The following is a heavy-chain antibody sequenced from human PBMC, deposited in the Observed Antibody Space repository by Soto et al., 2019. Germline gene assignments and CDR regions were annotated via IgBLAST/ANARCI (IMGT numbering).Heavy chain of an antibody. CDR2: ISYDGSNK. CDR1: GFTFRSYS. J-gene: IGHJ4*02. CDR3: AKAPPYYYDSSGPTMNVY. Sequence: SGGSLSLYCAAAGFTFRSYSMHWLLEAPGKGLEWVAVISYDGSNKYYADSVKGRFTISRDNSKNTLYLQMNSLRAEDTAVYYCAKAPPYYYDSSGPTMNVYWGQGT. D-gene: IGHD3-22*01. V-gene: IGHV3-30*18.